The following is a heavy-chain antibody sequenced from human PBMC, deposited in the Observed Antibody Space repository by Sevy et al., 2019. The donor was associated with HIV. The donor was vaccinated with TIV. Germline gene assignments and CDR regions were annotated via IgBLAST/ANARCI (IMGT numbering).Heavy chain of an antibody. D-gene: IGHD3-22*01. J-gene: IGHJ4*02. Sequence: GGSLRLSCAASGFTFSSYGMHWVRQAPGKGLEWVAVISYDGSNKYYADSVKGRFTISRDNSKNTLYLQMNSLRAEDTAVYYCAKDHYFYFDSSGYYYVLEYWGQGTLVTVSS. CDR1: GFTFSSYG. CDR3: AKDHYFYFDSSGYYYVLEY. CDR2: ISYDGSNK. V-gene: IGHV3-30*18.